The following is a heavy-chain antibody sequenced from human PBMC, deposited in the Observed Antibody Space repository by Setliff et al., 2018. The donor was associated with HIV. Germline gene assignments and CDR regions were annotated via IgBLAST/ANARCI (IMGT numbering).Heavy chain of an antibody. D-gene: IGHD6-13*01. CDR3: ARRSGSSSLKGVHYYYYYYMDV. J-gene: IGHJ6*03. V-gene: IGHV3-21*06. CDR2: ISIRGGYI. Sequence: GGSLRLSCAASGFNFGKYTMNWVRQAPGKGLQWVASISIRGGYIYYADSVKGRFTISRDNTRNSVYLQMDSLRVDDTAVFYCARRSGSSSLKGVHYYYYYYMDVWGKGTTVTVSS. CDR1: GFNFGKYT.